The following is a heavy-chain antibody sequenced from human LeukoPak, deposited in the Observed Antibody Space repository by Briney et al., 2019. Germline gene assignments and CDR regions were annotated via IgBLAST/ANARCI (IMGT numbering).Heavy chain of an antibody. J-gene: IGHJ1*01. D-gene: IGHD3-10*01. CDR1: GYTFTSYY. Sequence: GASVKVSCKASGYTFTSYYMHWVRRAPGQGLEWMGIINPSGGSTSYAQKFQGRVTMTRDTSTSTVYMELSSLRSEDTAVYYCARDLSYYGSGSLFQHWGQGTLATVSS. CDR3: ARDLSYYGSGSLFQH. CDR2: INPSGGST. V-gene: IGHV1-46*01.